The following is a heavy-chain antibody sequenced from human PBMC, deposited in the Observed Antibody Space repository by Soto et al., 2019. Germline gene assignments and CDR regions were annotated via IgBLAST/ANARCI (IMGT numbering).Heavy chain of an antibody. CDR1: GFTFSTYS. J-gene: IGHJ2*01. CDR2: ISSSSGYI. V-gene: IGHV3-21*01. CDR3: AGGGITPPDWYFDL. D-gene: IGHD1-20*01. Sequence: EVQLVESGGGLVKPGGSLRLSCAASGFTFSTYSMNWVRQAPGKGLEWGSSISSSSGYIYYADSVKGRFTISRDSAKNSRFLRMDSLRAEDTAVYYCAGGGITPPDWYFDLWGRGTLVTVSA.